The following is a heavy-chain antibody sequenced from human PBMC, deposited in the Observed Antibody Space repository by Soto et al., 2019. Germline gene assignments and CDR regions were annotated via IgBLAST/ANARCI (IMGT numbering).Heavy chain of an antibody. CDR1: GFSVSINY. CDR2: HYSGGST. Sequence: GGSLRLSCAISGFSVSINYLIWVLQAPGKGLEWVSVHYSGGSTYYADSVQGRFTISRDKSNNTLYLQMRRVRAEDTAVYFCARHRHPRGTVGATSPLDPWGQGTQVTVSS. D-gene: IGHD1-26*01. V-gene: IGHV3-53*01. J-gene: IGHJ5*02. CDR3: ARHRHPRGTVGATSPLDP.